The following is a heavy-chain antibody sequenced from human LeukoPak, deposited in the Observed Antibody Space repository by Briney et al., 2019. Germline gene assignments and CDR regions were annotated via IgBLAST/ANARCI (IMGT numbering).Heavy chain of an antibody. D-gene: IGHD2-15*01. V-gene: IGHV4-39*02. CDR3: ARLVCGGGSCPAEFDY. CDR2: IYYSGST. Sequence: SETLSLTCIVSGGSISSGGHYWGGIRQPPGKGLEWIGSIYYSGSTYYNPSLNSRVTMFIDMSKNHFSLKMSSVTATDTAVYYCARLVCGGGSCPAEFDYWGQGTLVTVSS. J-gene: IGHJ4*02. CDR1: GGSISSGGHY.